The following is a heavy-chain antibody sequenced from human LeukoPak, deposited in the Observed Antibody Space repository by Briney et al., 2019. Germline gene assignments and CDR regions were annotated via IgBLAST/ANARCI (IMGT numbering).Heavy chain of an antibody. CDR3: ARARPWDSSRSYYFGMDV. D-gene: IGHD3-22*01. J-gene: IGHJ6*02. V-gene: IGHV3-33*01. CDR2: IWYDGSNK. CDR1: GFIFSNYV. Sequence: GGSLRLSCAASGFIFSNYVMHWVRQAPGKGLEWVSVIWYDGSNKYYTDSVKGRFTISRDNSKNTLYLQMNSLRDEDTAVYYCARARPWDSSRSYYFGMDVWGHGTTVTVSS.